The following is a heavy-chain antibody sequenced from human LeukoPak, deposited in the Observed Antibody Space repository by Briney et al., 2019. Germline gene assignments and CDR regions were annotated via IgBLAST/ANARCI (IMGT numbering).Heavy chain of an antibody. D-gene: IGHD4-23*01. CDR3: ASRDYGGTHFDY. CDR1: GGSISSYY. Sequence: SXXLSLTCTVSGGSISSYYWSWIRQPPGKGLEWIGYIYYSGSTNYNPSLKSRVTISVDTSKNQFSLKLSSVTAADTAVYYCASRDYGGTHFDYWGQGTLVTVSS. J-gene: IGHJ4*02. CDR2: IYYSGST. V-gene: IGHV4-59*01.